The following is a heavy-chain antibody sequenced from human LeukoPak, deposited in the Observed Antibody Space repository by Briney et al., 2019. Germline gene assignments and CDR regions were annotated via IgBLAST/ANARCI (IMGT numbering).Heavy chain of an antibody. D-gene: IGHD3-9*01. CDR2: IFISGGT. CDR3: ARGGSALHSAGGHDIEFYYYYYMDV. V-gene: IGHV4-61*02. J-gene: IGHJ6*03. Sequence: SETLSLTCTVSGDSITSGSYYWSWIRQPAGKGLEWIGRIFISGGTNYNPSLRSRVTMSLDTSKNQFSLKLYSVTAADTAVYYCARGGSALHSAGGHDIEFYYYYYMDVWGKGTTVTISS. CDR1: GDSITSGSYY.